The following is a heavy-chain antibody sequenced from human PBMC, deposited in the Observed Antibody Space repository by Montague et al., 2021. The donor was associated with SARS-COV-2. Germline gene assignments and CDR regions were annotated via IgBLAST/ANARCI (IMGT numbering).Heavy chain of an antibody. CDR3: ARHLAISGPAAVSDY. CDR1: GDSISSGYFY. CDR2: IHYSGIT. D-gene: IGHD2-2*01. V-gene: IGHV4-39*01. Sequence: SETLSLTCTVSGDSISSGYFYWGWIRQPPGKGLEWVGTIHYSGITYYXXXVKSRVTISVDTSRNQFSLKLSSVTAADTAIYYCARHLAISGPAAVSDYWGQGTLVTVFS. J-gene: IGHJ4*02.